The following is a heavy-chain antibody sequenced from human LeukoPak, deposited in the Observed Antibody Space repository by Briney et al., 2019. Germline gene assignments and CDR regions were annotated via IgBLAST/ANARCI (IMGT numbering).Heavy chain of an antibody. D-gene: IGHD6-13*01. CDR1: GGFISSTSYY. CDR2: IYYSGST. CDR3: ARAGRTMLAAAGTLSWFDP. V-gene: IGHV4-39*01. Sequence: SETLSLTCTVSGGFISSTSYYWGWIRQPPGKGLEWIGSIYYSGSTYYNPSLKSRVTISVDTSKNQFSLKLSSVTAADTAVYYCARAGRTMLAAAGTLSWFDPWGQGTLVTVSS. J-gene: IGHJ5*02.